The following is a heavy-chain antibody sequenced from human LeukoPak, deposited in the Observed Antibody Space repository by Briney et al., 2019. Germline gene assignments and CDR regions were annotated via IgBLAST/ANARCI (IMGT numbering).Heavy chain of an antibody. D-gene: IGHD3/OR15-3a*01. CDR1: GGSISSHYY. Sequence: SETLSLTCTVSGGSISSHYYWNWFRQPAGKGLEWIGRIYSSGNSYYNASLQSRVTMSVDTSKNQFSLRLSSVTAADTADYYCARAQGNGLIDFWGQGTLVTVSS. CDR2: IYSSGNS. CDR3: ARAQGNGLIDF. J-gene: IGHJ4*02. V-gene: IGHV4-4*07.